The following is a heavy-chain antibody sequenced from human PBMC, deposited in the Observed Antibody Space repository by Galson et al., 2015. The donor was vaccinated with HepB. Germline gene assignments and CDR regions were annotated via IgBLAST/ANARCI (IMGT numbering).Heavy chain of an antibody. CDR2: ISPYSRHT. CDR3: ARVAGTSYQLAAGDH. V-gene: IGHV1-18*04. J-gene: IGHJ4*02. Sequence: SVKVSCKASGYTFSSYSITWVRQAPGQGLEWMGWISPYSRHTEYSQNLQGRFTVSRDDSKNSLYLQMNSLKTEDTAVYYCARVAGTSYQLAAGDHWGQGTLVTVSS. CDR1: GYTFSSYS. D-gene: IGHD6-13*01.